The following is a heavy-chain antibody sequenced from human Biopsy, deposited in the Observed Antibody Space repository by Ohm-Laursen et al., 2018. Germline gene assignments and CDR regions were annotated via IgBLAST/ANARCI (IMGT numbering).Heavy chain of an antibody. CDR3: AREAIGYQLPCDD. V-gene: IGHV1-69*08. J-gene: IGHJ4*02. Sequence: SVKVSCKASGYTFTGYYLHWVRQAPGQGLEWMGRIIPILRTTTYAPKFQGRVTFTADKSSSTAYLELSSLTSEDTAMFYCAREAIGYQLPCDDWGQGTLVTVSS. D-gene: IGHD2-15*01. CDR1: GYTFTGYY. CDR2: IIPILRTT.